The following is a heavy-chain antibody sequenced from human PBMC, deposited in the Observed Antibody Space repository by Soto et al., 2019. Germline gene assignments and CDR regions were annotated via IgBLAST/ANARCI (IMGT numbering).Heavy chain of an antibody. D-gene: IGHD1-26*01. CDR1: GGSISSGGYS. Sequence: SETLSLTCTVSGGSISSGGYSWSWIRQPPGKGLEWIGYIYHSGSTYYNPSLKSRVTISVDRSKNQFSLKLSSVTAADTAVYYCARRYGGNFDFWGQGTLVTVSS. CDR3: ARRYGGNFDF. V-gene: IGHV4-30-2*02. J-gene: IGHJ4*02. CDR2: IYHSGST.